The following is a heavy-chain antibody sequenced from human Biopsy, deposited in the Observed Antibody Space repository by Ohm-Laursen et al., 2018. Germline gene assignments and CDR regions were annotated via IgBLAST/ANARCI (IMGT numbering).Heavy chain of an antibody. Sequence: SLRLSCAASGFSFSDYHMRWIRQAPGRGLEWVSYISGGGTIYYADSVKGRFTISRHNAKNSLFLQMDSLRAEDTAVYYCARQKGFYGDPYYYGMDVWGQGTTVTVSS. CDR3: ARQKGFYGDPYYYGMDV. J-gene: IGHJ6*02. CDR2: ISGGGTI. CDR1: GFSFSDYH. D-gene: IGHD4-17*01. V-gene: IGHV3-11*04.